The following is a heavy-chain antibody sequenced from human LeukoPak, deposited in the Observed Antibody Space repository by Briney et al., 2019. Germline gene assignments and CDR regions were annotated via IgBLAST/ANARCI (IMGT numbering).Heavy chain of an antibody. CDR1: GGSISSYY. CDR3: ARGTYYYDSSGYYYGAHDAFDI. V-gene: IGHV4-59*01. J-gene: IGHJ3*02. Sequence: PSETLSLICTVSGGSISSYYWSWIRQPPGKGLEWIGYIYYSGSTNYNPSLKSRVTISVDTSKNQFSLKLSSVTAADTAVYYCARGTYYYDSSGYYYGAHDAFDIWGQGTMVTVSS. CDR2: IYYSGST. D-gene: IGHD3-22*01.